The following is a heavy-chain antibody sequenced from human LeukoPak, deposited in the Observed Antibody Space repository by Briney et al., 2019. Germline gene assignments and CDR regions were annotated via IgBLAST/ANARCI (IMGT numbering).Heavy chain of an antibody. D-gene: IGHD3-3*02. Sequence: SETLSLTCTVSGGSISSGDYYWSWIRQPPGKGLEWLGYIYYSGSTYYNPSLKSRVTISVDTSKNQFSLKLSSVTAADTAVYYCARGIFGVVTPDAFDIWGQGTMDTVSS. J-gene: IGHJ3*02. V-gene: IGHV4-30-4*01. CDR2: IYYSGST. CDR3: ARGIFGVVTPDAFDI. CDR1: GGSISSGDYY.